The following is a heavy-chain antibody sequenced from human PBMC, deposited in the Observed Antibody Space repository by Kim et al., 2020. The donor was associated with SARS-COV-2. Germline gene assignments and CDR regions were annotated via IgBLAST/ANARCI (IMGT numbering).Heavy chain of an antibody. D-gene: IGHD2-15*01. Sequence: ASVKVSCKASGYTFTGYDMHWVRQAPGQGLEWMGWINPNSGGTNYAQKFQGWVTMTRDTSISTAYMELSRLRSDDTAVYYCARVVGYSGCDEYCSGGSCYSGFDYWGQGTLVTVSS. CDR2: INPNSGGT. V-gene: IGHV1-2*04. J-gene: IGHJ4*01. CDR3: ARVVGYSGCDEYCSGGSCYSGFDY. CDR1: GYTFTGYD.